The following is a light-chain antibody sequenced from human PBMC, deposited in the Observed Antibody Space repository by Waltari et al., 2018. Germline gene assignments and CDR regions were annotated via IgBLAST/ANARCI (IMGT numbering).Light chain of an antibody. CDR1: QNDHSY. Sequence: EIFLTQSPGTLSLSPGERATLSCRASQNDHSYVAWYQQTPGQAPRLLTYGSSRRATGIPDGFGGSRSGTEYTLTIIRLEPEDFAVYFCHQNHGSLWSFGQGTKVAIK. J-gene: IGKJ1*01. CDR3: HQNHGSLWS. V-gene: IGKV3-20*01. CDR2: GSS.